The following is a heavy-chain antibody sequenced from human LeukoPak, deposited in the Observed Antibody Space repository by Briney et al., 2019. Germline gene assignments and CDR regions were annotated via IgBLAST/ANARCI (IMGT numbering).Heavy chain of an antibody. CDR1: GGSFSGYY. Sequence: SETLSLTCVVYGGSFSGYYWSWIRQPPGKGLEWIGEINHSGSTNYNPSLKSRVTISVDTSKNQFSLKLSSVTAADTAVYYCARGRDDYVWGSYRYTGRLNHDYWGQGTLVTVSS. V-gene: IGHV4-34*01. CDR2: INHSGST. CDR3: ARGRDDYVWGSYRYTGRLNHDY. J-gene: IGHJ4*02. D-gene: IGHD3-16*02.